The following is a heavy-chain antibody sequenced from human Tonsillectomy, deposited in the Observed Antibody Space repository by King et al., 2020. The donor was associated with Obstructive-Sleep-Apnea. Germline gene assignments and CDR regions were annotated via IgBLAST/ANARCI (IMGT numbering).Heavy chain of an antibody. CDR2: ISGSGGST. J-gene: IGHJ5*02. D-gene: IGHD2-15*01. CDR1: GFTFSSYA. CDR3: AKSQDIVVVVAATYNCFDP. Sequence: VQLVESGGGLVQPGGSLRLSCAASGFTFSSYAMSWVRQAPGKGLEWVSAISGSGGSTYYADSVKGRFTISRDNSKNTLYLQMNSLRAEDTAVCYCAKSQDIVVVVAATYNCFDPWGQGTLVTVSS. V-gene: IGHV3-23*04.